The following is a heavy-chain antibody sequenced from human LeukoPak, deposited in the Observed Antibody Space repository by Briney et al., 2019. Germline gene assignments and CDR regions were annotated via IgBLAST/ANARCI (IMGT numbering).Heavy chain of an antibody. V-gene: IGHV4-61*02. J-gene: IGHJ6*03. CDR2: IYTSGST. Sequence: KTSQTLSLTCTVSGGSISSGSYYWSWIRQPAGKGLEWIGRIYTSGSTNYNPSLKSRVTISVDTSKNQFSLKLSSVTAADTAVYYCYSGSVEGYYYYMDVWGKGTTVTVSS. CDR1: GGSISSGSYY. CDR3: YSGSVEGYYYYMDV. D-gene: IGHD5-12*01.